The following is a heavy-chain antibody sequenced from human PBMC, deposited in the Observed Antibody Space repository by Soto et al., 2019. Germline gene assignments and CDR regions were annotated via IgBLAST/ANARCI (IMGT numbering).Heavy chain of an antibody. V-gene: IGHV3-48*03. CDR3: ARGGPGGGYCSSTSCYIRYYGMDA. CDR2: ISSSGSTI. CDR1: GFTFSSYE. D-gene: IGHD2-2*02. Sequence: XGSLRLSCAASGFTFSSYEMNWVRQAPGKGLDWVSYISSSGSTIYYADSVKGRFTISRDNAKNSLYLQMNSLRAEDTAVYYCARGGPGGGYCSSTSCYIRYYGMDAWGQGTTVTVSS. J-gene: IGHJ6*02.